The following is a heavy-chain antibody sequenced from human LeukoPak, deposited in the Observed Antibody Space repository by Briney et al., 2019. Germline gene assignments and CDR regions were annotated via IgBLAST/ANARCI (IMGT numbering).Heavy chain of an antibody. CDR3: ARQTGSGLFILP. Sequence: SETLSLTCTVSGGSINSYYWSWIRQPPGKGLECIGYIHYTGSTNYNPSLKSQVSISIDTSKNQFSLKLTSVTAADTAVYYCARQTGSGLFILPGGQGTLVTVSS. CDR2: IHYTGST. CDR1: GGSINSYY. V-gene: IGHV4-59*08. D-gene: IGHD3/OR15-3a*01. J-gene: IGHJ4*02.